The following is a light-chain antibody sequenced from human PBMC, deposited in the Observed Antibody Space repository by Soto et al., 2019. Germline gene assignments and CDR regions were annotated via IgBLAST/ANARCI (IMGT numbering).Light chain of an antibody. CDR2: GAS. V-gene: IGKV3-15*01. CDR3: QKYNNWPWT. J-gene: IGKJ1*01. CDR1: QSVSSN. Sequence: EIVMTQSPATLSVSPGERATLSCRASQSVSSNLAWYQQKPGQAPRLLIYGASTRATGIPARFGGSRSGTEFTLTISSLQSEDFAVYYCQKYNNWPWTFGRGTKVEIK.